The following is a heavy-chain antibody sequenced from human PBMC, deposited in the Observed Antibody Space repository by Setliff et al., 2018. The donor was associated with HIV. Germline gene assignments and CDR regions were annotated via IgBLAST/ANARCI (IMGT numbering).Heavy chain of an antibody. D-gene: IGHD3-10*01. J-gene: IGHJ5*02. CDR3: ARRIDNSGSFPDKNWFDT. CDR1: GGSISSYC. CDR2: IFSSEST. Sequence: SETLSLTCTVSGGSISSYCWNWIRQSPGRGLEWIGFIFSSESTKYNPSLQSRVTMSIDTSKNQFSLKLTSVTAADTAVYYCARRIDNSGSFPDKNWFDTWGQGSLVTVSS. V-gene: IGHV4-4*09.